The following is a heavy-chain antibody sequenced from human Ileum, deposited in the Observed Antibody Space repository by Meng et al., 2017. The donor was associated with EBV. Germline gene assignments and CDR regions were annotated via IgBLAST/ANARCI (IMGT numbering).Heavy chain of an antibody. CDR3: ASSDYYRSDY. CDR2: TSHSGST. Sequence: QVQLQESGPGLVKPSETLSLTCAVSGGPISRSDWWSWVRQPPGKGLEWIGETSHSGSTNYSPSLKSRVTISLDKSKNQLSLKLNSVTAADTAVYYCASSDYYRSDYWGQGTLVTVSS. J-gene: IGHJ4*02. V-gene: IGHV4-4*02. CDR1: GGPISRSDW. D-gene: IGHD3-22*01.